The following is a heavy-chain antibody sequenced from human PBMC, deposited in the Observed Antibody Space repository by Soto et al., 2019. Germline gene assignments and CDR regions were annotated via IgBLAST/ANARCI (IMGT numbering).Heavy chain of an antibody. Sequence: EVQLVESGGGLVMPGGSLRLSCIASGFSFSTYSMNWVRQAPGKGLEWVSSIRRSGDCTYYADSLKGRFTISRDNAKNSLSLQMISLRAEDTAVYYCARSTSLGGMDVWGQGTTVTVSS. CDR3: ARSTSLGGMDV. CDR1: GFSFSTYS. CDR2: IRRSGDCT. V-gene: IGHV3-21*01. J-gene: IGHJ6*02. D-gene: IGHD1-1*01.